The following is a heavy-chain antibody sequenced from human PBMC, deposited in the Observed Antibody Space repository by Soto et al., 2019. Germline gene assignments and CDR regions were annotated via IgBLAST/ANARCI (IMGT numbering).Heavy chain of an antibody. J-gene: IGHJ4*02. CDR3: ASSVVPAAMPLDY. CDR2: IWYDGSNK. Sequence: GGSLRLSCAASGLTFSSYGMHWVRQAPGKGLEWVAVIWYDGSNKYYADSVKGRFTISRDNSKNTLYLQMNSLRAEDTAVYYCASSVVPAAMPLDYWGQGTLVTVSS. D-gene: IGHD2-2*01. CDR1: GLTFSSYG. V-gene: IGHV3-30*19.